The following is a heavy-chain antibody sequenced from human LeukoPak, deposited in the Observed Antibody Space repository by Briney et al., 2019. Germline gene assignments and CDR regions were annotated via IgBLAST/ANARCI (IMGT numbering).Heavy chain of an antibody. CDR3: AHLIVAGVPGDYYYGMDV. J-gene: IGHJ6*02. D-gene: IGHD6-19*01. V-gene: IGHV1-69*01. CDR1: GGTFSSYA. CDR2: IIPIFGTA. Sequence: ASVKVSCKASGGTFSSYAISWVRQAPGQGLEWMGGIIPIFGTANYAQKFQGRVTITADESTSTAYMELSSLRSEDTAVYYCAHLIVAGVPGDYYYGMDVWGQGTTVTVSS.